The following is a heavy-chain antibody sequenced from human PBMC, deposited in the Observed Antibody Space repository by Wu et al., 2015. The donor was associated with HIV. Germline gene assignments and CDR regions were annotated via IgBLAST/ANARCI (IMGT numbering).Heavy chain of an antibody. CDR3: ARFQYYYDSGGYYGQYSFDI. Sequence: QVQLVQSGAEMKKPGASVNISCKASGYTFTSYDINWVRQATGQGLEWMGWMNPNSGNTGYAQKFQGRVTMTRNTSISTAYMELSSLRSEDTAVYYCARFQYYYDSGGYYGQYSFDIWGQGTMVTVSS. CDR2: MNPNSGNT. V-gene: IGHV1-8*01. CDR1: GYTFTSYD. D-gene: IGHD3-22*01. J-gene: IGHJ3*02.